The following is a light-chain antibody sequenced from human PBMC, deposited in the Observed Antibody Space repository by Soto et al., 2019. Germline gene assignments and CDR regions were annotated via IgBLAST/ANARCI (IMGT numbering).Light chain of an antibody. J-gene: IGLJ3*02. CDR3: SSFTTTITRV. CDR1: GSDVGGYNL. V-gene: IGLV2-14*01. Sequence: QSAMTQPASVSGSPGQSITISCTGTGSDVGGYNLVSWYQQYPGKAPKLMIYEVNKRPSGVSNRFSGSKSGHTASLTISGLQAEDEADYYCSSFTTTITRVFGGGTKLTVL. CDR2: EVN.